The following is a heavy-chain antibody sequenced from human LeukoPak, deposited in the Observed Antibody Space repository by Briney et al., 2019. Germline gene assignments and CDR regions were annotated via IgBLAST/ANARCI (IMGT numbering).Heavy chain of an antibody. J-gene: IGHJ4*02. Sequence: GASVKVSCKASGYSFVLYGISWVRQAPGQGPERMGWISTYNGNTKYAEKFQGRVTMTTDTPTSTAYMELRSLRSDDTAVYYCARDEDYGIFVNVDYWGQGTLVTVSS. CDR1: GYSFVLYG. V-gene: IGHV1-18*01. CDR3: ARDEDYGIFVNVDY. CDR2: ISTYNGNT. D-gene: IGHD4-17*01.